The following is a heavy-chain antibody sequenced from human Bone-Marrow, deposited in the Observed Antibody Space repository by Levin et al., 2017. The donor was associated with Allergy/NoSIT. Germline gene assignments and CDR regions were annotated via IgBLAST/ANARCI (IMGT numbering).Heavy chain of an antibody. CDR3: AKSQYLLWDAFNL. CDR1: GFTFSTYG. Sequence: SCASSGFTFSTYGMAWVRQAPGKGLEWVSTITGTGDNTYYADSVKGRFTISRDNSKNTLFVQMNGLRAEDTAIYYCAKSQYLLWDAFNLWGQGTMVTVSS. V-gene: IGHV3-23*01. D-gene: IGHD2-2*01. J-gene: IGHJ3*01. CDR2: ITGTGDNT.